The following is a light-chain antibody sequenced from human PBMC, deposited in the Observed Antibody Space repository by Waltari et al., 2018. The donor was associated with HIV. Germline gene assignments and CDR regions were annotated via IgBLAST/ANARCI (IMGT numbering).Light chain of an antibody. CDR1: SPTLAHDY. V-gene: IGLV1-51*01. CDR2: DNN. Sequence: QSVLTQPPSVSAAPGPTVTISCSGSSPTLAHDYASWYQPVPGAAPKLLIYDNNKRPSGIPDRFSGSKSGTSATLDITGLQTGDEADYYCGTWDPRLSVGVFGGGTKLTVL. J-gene: IGLJ2*01. CDR3: GTWDPRLSVGV.